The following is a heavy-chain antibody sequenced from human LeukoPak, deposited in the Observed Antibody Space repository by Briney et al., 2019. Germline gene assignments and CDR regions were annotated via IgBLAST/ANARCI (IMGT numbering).Heavy chain of an antibody. J-gene: IGHJ4*02. Sequence: GGSLRLSCTVAGFTFSSYALNWVRQAPGKGLEWVSVITGSGDYTHYADSVKGQFTISRDNSKNTLYLQMNSLRAEDTALYYCAKEPTGYLDYWGQGTLVTVSS. V-gene: IGHV3-23*01. CDR3: AKEPTGYLDY. D-gene: IGHD2-8*02. CDR2: ITGSGDYT. CDR1: GFTFSSYA.